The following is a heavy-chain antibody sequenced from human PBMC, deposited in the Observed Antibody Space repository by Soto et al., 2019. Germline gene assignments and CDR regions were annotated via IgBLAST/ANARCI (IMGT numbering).Heavy chain of an antibody. Sequence: QVQLVQSGAEMKKPGSSVQVSCKASGGGNLRDYRTTWVRQAPGQGLEWMGGIIPKLGSANYAQNFQGRVTITADESTGTVNIELRSLRSEDTAVYYCARGSDGYNFGAVYWGQGTPVTVSS. J-gene: IGHJ4*02. CDR1: GGGNLRDYR. CDR3: ARGSDGYNFGAVY. V-gene: IGHV1-69*01. D-gene: IGHD5-12*01. CDR2: IIPKLGSA.